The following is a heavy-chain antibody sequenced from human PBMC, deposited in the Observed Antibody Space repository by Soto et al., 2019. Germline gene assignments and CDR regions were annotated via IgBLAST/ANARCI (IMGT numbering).Heavy chain of an antibody. CDR1: GFKFSDNG. D-gene: IGHD5-12*01. Sequence: QVKLVESGGGEVQPGTSLRLSCSASGFKFSDNGMHWVCQAPGKGLEWVAVVSSDGTKTFYADSVKGRLTIYRDNSKSTVYLHMNSLRSDDTAVYYCAKDLRQGASGATVYGMDVWGQGTTVTVSS. V-gene: IGHV3-30*18. J-gene: IGHJ6*02. CDR2: VSSDGTKT. CDR3: AKDLRQGASGATVYGMDV.